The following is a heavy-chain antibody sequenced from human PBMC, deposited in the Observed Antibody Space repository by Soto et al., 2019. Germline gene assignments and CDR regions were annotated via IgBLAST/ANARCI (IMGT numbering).Heavy chain of an antibody. Sequence: XVSLRLSCAASGFTFSSYAMSWVRQAPGKGLEWVSAISGSGGSTYYADSVKGRFTISRDNSKNTLYLQMNSLRAEDTAVYYCAKGISSRKPYYGMDVWGQGTTVTVSS. V-gene: IGHV3-23*01. CDR3: AKGISSRKPYYGMDV. J-gene: IGHJ6*02. CDR1: GFTFSSYA. CDR2: ISGSGGST. D-gene: IGHD3-3*01.